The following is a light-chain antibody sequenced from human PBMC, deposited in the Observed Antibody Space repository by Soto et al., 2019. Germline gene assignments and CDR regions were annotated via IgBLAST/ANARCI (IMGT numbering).Light chain of an antibody. Sequence: EIVLTQSPATLSSSPGERATLSCRASQTVSSKLAWYQHKPGQAPRLLIYDTSNRATGIPARFSGSGSGTDFTLTISSLEPEDFAVYYCHQRKSSPRTFGQGTKVDIK. CDR2: DTS. J-gene: IGKJ1*01. CDR3: HQRKSSPRT. CDR1: QTVSSK. V-gene: IGKV3-11*01.